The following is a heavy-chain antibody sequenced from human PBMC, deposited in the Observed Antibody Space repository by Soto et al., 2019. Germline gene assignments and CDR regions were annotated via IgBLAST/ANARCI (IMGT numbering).Heavy chain of an antibody. CDR3: ARGGGSDSFDY. D-gene: IGHD1-26*01. Sequence: SETLSLTCTVSGASITFGGYSWSWIRQTPGKGLEWIGYINHLETTFYNPSFESRLTLSIDRAKNQFSLKLHSMSAADRAVYFCARGGGSDSFDYWGQGMLVTVSS. J-gene: IGHJ4*02. V-gene: IGHV4-30-2*01. CDR1: GASITFGGYS. CDR2: INHLETT.